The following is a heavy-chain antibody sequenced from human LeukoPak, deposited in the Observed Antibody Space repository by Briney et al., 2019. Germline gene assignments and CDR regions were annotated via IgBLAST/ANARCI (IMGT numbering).Heavy chain of an antibody. CDR3: ARGFPRYYYHSSGYYYFDY. CDR2: ISAYNGNT. Sequence: ASVKVSCKASGYTFTSYGISWVRQAPGQGLEWMGWISAYNGNTNYAQKLQGRVTMTTDTSTSTAYMELRSLRSDDTAVYYCARGFPRYYYHSSGYYYFDYWGQGTLVTVSS. V-gene: IGHV1-18*01. J-gene: IGHJ4*02. CDR1: GYTFTSYG. D-gene: IGHD3-22*01.